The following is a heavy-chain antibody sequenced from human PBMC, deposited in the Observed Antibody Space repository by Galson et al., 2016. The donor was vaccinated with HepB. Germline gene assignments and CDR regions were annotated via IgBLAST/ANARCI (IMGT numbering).Heavy chain of an antibody. J-gene: IGHJ3*02. CDR3: ARPGGSNCYPFCGFDI. CDR2: IYSADSDA. V-gene: IGHV5-51*03. D-gene: IGHD2-15*01. Sequence: QSGAEVKKPGESLKISCKGSGYTFTNYWIGWVRQMPGKGLEWMGIIYSADSDARYSPSFQGQVTISADKSTNTAYLQWSSLKASDTAVYYCARPGGSNCYPFCGFDIWGQGTMVTVSS. CDR1: GYTFTNYW.